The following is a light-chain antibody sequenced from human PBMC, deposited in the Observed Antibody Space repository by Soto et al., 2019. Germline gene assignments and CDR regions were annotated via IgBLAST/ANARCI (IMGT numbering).Light chain of an antibody. CDR3: QQLRMYPST. J-gene: IGKJ4*01. CDR2: AAS. CDR1: QDIAIY. Sequence: IQLTQSPSSLSASVGDRVTITCRASQDIAIYLAWYQQKPGEAPKLLIYAASTLYGGVPSRFSGSGPGTDFAITTKSMPAEPFANYSCQQLRMYPSTVGGGTKVDIK. V-gene: IGKV1-9*01.